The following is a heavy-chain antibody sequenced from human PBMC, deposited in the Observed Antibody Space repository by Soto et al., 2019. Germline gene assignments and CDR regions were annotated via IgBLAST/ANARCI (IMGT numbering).Heavy chain of an antibody. D-gene: IGHD3-3*01. J-gene: IGHJ4*02. CDR3: AREEGSYYDFWSGISDY. V-gene: IGHV3-21*01. CDR1: GFTFSSYS. Sequence: GGSLRLSCAASGFTFSSYSMNWVRQAPGKGLEWVSSISSSSSYIYYADSVKGRFTISRDNAKNSLYLQMNSLRAEDTAVYYCAREEGSYYDFWSGISDYWGQGTLVTVSS. CDR2: ISSSSSYI.